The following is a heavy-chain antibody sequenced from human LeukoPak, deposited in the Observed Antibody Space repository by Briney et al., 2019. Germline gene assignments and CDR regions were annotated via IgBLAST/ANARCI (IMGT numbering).Heavy chain of an antibody. CDR2: INHSGST. Sequence: SETLSLTCAVYGGSLSGYYWSRIRPPPGKGPEWIGEINHSGSTNYNPSLKSRVTISVDTSKNQFSLKLSSVTAADTAVYYCARASRAARLFYWGQGTLVTVSS. D-gene: IGHD6-6*01. CDR1: GGSLSGYY. V-gene: IGHV4-34*01. CDR3: ARASRAARLFY. J-gene: IGHJ4*02.